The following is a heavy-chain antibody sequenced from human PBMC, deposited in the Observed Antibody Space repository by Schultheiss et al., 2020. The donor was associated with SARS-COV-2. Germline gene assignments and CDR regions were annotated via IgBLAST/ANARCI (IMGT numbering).Heavy chain of an antibody. CDR1: GGSFSGYY. V-gene: IGHV4-34*01. Sequence: SETLSLTCAVYGGSFSGYYWSWIRQPPGKGLEWIGEINHSGSTNYNPSLKSRVTISVDTSKNQFSLKLSSVTAADTAVYYCAREVYSGYDSDYYMDVWGKGTTVTVSS. CDR2: INHSGST. J-gene: IGHJ6*03. CDR3: AREVYSGYDSDYYMDV. D-gene: IGHD5-12*01.